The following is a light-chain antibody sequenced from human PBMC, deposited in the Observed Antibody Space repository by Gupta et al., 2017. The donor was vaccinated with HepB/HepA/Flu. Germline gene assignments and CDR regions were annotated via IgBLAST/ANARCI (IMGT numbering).Light chain of an antibody. CDR2: VAS. CDR3: QQYDYRPLS. CDR1: QNVRRN. Sequence: IVLTQSPATLSPSPGESATISCRASQNVRRNLAWYQHKPGQPPRLLMYVASTRASTVPARFSGTGSGKVFTFTISSLQSEDCGVYYCQQYDYRPLSFGGGTKVEIK. J-gene: IGKJ4*01. V-gene: IGKV3-15*01.